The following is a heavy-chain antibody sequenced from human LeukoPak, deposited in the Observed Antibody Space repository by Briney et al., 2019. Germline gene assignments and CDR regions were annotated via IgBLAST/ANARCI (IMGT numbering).Heavy chain of an antibody. CDR2: ISWNSGSI. Sequence: GGSLRLSCAGSGFIFNNYAMDWVRQPPGKGLEWVSGISWNSGSIDYADSVKGRFTISRDNAKNSLYLQMNSLRVEDTAFYYCAKDNRRHYTSGPNPDSLHWGQGALVTVSS. J-gene: IGHJ4*02. CDR3: AKDNRRHYTSGPNPDSLH. D-gene: IGHD6-19*01. V-gene: IGHV3-9*01. CDR1: GFIFNNYA.